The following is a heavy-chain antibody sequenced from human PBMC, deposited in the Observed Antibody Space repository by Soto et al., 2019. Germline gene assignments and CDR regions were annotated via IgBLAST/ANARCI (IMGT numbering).Heavy chain of an antibody. V-gene: IGHV4-39*01. CDR3: ARHMPGDYYYYYGMDV. D-gene: IGHD2-2*01. CDR2: IYYSGST. Sequence: SETLSLTCTVSGGSISSSSYYWGWIRQPPGKGLEWIGSIYYSGSTYYNPSLKSRVTISVDTSKNQFSLKLSFVTAADTAVYYCARHMPGDYYYYYGMDVWGQGTTVTVSS. J-gene: IGHJ6*02. CDR1: GGSISSSSYY.